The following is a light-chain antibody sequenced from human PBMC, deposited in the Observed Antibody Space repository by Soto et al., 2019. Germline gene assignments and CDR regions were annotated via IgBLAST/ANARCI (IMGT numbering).Light chain of an antibody. J-gene: IGLJ1*01. CDR2: EVT. V-gene: IGLV2-8*01. CDR1: RSDVGGYEY. Sequence: VLTQPPSASGSLGQSVTISCTGTRSDVGGYEYVSWYQQHPGKAPKLMIYEVTKRPSGVPDRFSGSKSGNTASLTVSGLQAEDEADYYCSSYAGNKHVFGTGTKVTVL. CDR3: SSYAGNKHV.